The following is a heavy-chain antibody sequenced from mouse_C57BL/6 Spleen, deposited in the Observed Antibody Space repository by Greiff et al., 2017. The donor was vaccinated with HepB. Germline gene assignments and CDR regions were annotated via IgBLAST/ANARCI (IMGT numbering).Heavy chain of an antibody. CDR1: GYTFTSYW. J-gene: IGHJ2*01. CDR2: IDPSDSYT. CDR3: ARGDGNYDYYFDY. D-gene: IGHD2-1*01. Sequence: VQLQQPGAELVRPGTSVKLSCKASGYTFTSYWMHWVKQRPGQGLEWIGVIDPSDSYTNYNQKFKGKATLTVDTSSSTAYMQLSSLTSEDSAVYYCARGDGNYDYYFDYWGQGTTLTVSS. V-gene: IGHV1-59*01.